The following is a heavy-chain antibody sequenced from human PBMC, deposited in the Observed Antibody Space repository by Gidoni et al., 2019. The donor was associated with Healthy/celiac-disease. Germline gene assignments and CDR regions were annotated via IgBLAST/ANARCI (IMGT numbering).Heavy chain of an antibody. CDR1: GFPVSSNY. CDR3: ARDRVFYGMDV. CDR2: IYSGGST. Sequence: EVQLVESGGGLVQPGGSLRLSCAASGFPVSSNYMSWVRQAPGKGLEWVSVIYSGGSTYYADSVKGRFTISRDNSKNTLYLQMNSLRAEDTAVYYCARDRVFYGMDVWGQGTTVTVSS. J-gene: IGHJ6*02. V-gene: IGHV3-66*01.